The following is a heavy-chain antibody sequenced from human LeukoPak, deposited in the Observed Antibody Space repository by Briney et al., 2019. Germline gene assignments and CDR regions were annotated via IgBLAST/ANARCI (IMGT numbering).Heavy chain of an antibody. J-gene: IGHJ4*02. CDR2: INPSGGST. V-gene: IGHV1-46*01. Sequence: ASVKVSCKASGYTFTSYYMHWVRQAPGQGLEWMGIINPSGGSTTYAQRFQGRVTMTRDTSTSTLYMELSSLRSEDTAVYYCARDYEYTSSRSYFDCWGQGTLVTVSS. D-gene: IGHD6-6*01. CDR3: ARDYEYTSSRSYFDC. CDR1: GYTFTSYY.